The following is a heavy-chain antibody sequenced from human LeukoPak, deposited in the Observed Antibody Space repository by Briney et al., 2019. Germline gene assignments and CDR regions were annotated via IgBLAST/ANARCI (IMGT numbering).Heavy chain of an antibody. J-gene: IGHJ4*02. Sequence: GESLKISCEGSGYSFTSYWIGWVRQMPGKGLEWMGIIYPGDSDTRYSPSFQGQVTISADKSISTAYLQWSSLKASDTAMYYCARRRVAINDYIWGSYRYYFDYWGQGTLVTVSS. D-gene: IGHD3-16*02. CDR2: IYPGDSDT. V-gene: IGHV5-51*01. CDR3: ARRRVAINDYIWGSYRYYFDY. CDR1: GYSFTSYW.